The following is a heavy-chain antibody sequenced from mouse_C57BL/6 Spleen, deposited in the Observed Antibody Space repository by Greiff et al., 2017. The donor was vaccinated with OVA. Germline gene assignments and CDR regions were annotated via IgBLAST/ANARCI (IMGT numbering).Heavy chain of an antibody. CDR1: GYTFTDYE. CDR2: IDPETGGT. V-gene: IGHV1-15*01. CDR3: TRKVAWFAY. J-gene: IGHJ3*01. Sequence: VQLQQSGAELVRPGASVTLSCKASGYTFTDYEMHWVKQTPVHGLEWIGAIDPETGGTAYNQKFKGKAILTAYKSSSTAYMERRSLTSDDSAVYYCTRKVAWFAYWGQGTLVTVSA. D-gene: IGHD1-1*02.